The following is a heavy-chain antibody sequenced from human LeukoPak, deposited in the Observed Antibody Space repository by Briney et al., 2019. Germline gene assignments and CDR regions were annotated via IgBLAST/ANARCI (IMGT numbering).Heavy chain of an antibody. J-gene: IGHJ4*02. D-gene: IGHD3-22*01. Sequence: PGGSLRLSCAASGFTFSSYSMNWVRQAPGKGLEWVSYISSSSSTIYYADSVKGRFTISRDNAKNSLYLQMNSLRAEDTAVYYCARSLSGYHYYDSSGYFGYFDYWGQGTLVTVSS. CDR3: ARSLSGYHYYDSSGYFGYFDY. CDR2: ISSSSSTI. V-gene: IGHV3-48*01. CDR1: GFTFSSYS.